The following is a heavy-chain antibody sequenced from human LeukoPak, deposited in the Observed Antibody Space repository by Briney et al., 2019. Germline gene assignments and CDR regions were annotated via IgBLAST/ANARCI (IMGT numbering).Heavy chain of an antibody. CDR3: ARDRRYSGSSDGFDI. J-gene: IGHJ3*02. V-gene: IGHV4-59*01. Sequence: KASETLSLTCTVSGVSITSYYWSWIRQSPGKGLEWIGYIYYSGSTNYNPSLKSRVTILVDTSKNQFSLKLSSVTAADTAVYYCARDRRYSGSSDGFDIWGQGTRVTVSS. D-gene: IGHD1-26*01. CDR2: IYYSGST. CDR1: GVSITSYY.